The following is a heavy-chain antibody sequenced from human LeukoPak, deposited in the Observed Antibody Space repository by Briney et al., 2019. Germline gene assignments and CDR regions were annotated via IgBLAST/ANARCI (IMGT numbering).Heavy chain of an antibody. J-gene: IGHJ4*02. CDR2: ISYDGSNK. CDR3: VREWGSVAY. V-gene: IGHV3-30-3*01. CDR1: GFTFSSNA. D-gene: IGHD7-27*01. Sequence: PGGSPRLSCAASGFTFSSNAMHWVRQAPGKGLEWVAAISYDGSNKYYADSVKGRFTISRDNSNNALYLLMNSPRAEDTAIYYCVREWGSVAYWGQGTQVTVSS.